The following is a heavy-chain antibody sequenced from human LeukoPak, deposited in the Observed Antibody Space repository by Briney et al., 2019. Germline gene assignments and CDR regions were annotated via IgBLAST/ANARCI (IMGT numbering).Heavy chain of an antibody. CDR2: IWYDGSNK. V-gene: IGHV3-33*06. J-gene: IGHJ4*02. D-gene: IGHD3-10*01. CDR3: AKEDYGSGSFDY. Sequence: PGRSLRLSCAASGFTFSSYGMHWLRQAPGKGLEWVAVIWYDGSNKYYADSVKGRFTISRDNSKNTLYLQMNSLRAEDTAVYYCAKEDYGSGSFDYWGQGTLVTVSS. CDR1: GFTFSSYG.